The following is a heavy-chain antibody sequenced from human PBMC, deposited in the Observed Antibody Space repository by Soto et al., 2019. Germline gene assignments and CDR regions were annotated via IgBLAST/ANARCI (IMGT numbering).Heavy chain of an antibody. J-gene: IGHJ4*02. V-gene: IGHV4-59*02. CDR1: GGSVIAYE. D-gene: IGHD6-13*01. Sequence: XTLSLACTVSGGSVIAYEWNWMRQPPGKGLQWIGYTYYSGSTTYNPSLKSRVTISVDSSKNQFSLKLDSVTPADTAVYYCARVRGTAGKRYFDYWGPGTLGTVSS. CDR3: ARVRGTAGKRYFDY. CDR2: TYYSGST.